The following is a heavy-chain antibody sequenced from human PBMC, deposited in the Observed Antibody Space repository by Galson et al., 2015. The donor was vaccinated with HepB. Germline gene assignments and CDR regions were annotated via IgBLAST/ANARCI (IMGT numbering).Heavy chain of an antibody. J-gene: IGHJ4*02. CDR3: ARDSDYDSSGYFDY. CDR1: GFTFSSYA. Sequence: SLRLSCAAYGFTFSSYAMHWVRQAPGKGLEWVAVISYDGSNKYYADSVKGRFTISRDNSKNTLYLQMNSLRAEDTAVYYCARDSDYDSSGYFDYWGQGTLVTVSS. CDR2: ISYDGSNK. D-gene: IGHD3-22*01. V-gene: IGHV3-30-3*01.